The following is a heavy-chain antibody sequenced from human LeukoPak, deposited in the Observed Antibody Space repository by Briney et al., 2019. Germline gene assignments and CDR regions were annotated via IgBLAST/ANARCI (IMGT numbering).Heavy chain of an antibody. CDR1: GGSISSYY. V-gene: IGHV4-59*01. Sequence: PSETLSLTCTVSGGSISSYYWSWIRQPPGKGLEWIGYIYYSGSTNYNPSLKSRVTISVDTSKNQFSLKLSSVTAADTAVYYCRIVVVPAAYHDAFDIWGQGTMVTVSS. J-gene: IGHJ3*02. D-gene: IGHD2-2*01. CDR3: RIVVVPAAYHDAFDI. CDR2: IYYSGST.